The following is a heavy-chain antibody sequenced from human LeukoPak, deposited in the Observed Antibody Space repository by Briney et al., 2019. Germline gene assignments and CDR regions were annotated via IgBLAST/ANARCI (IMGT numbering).Heavy chain of an antibody. V-gene: IGHV5-51*01. CDR3: ARHKISGTSSRWFDP. CDR2: IYPGDSDT. Sequence: GESLKISCKGSGYSLTSYWIGWVRQMPGKGLEWMGIIYPGDSDTRYSPSFQGQVTISADKSISTAYLQWSSLKASDTAMYYCARHKISGTSSRWFDPWGQGTLVTVSS. CDR1: GYSLTSYW. J-gene: IGHJ5*02. D-gene: IGHD2-2*01.